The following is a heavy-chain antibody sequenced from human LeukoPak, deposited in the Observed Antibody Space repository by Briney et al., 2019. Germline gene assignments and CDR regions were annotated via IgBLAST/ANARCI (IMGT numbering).Heavy chain of an antibody. V-gene: IGHV3-53*01. D-gene: IGHD3-10*01. CDR1: GFTVSSNY. Sequence: QPGGSLRLSCAASGFTVSSNYMSWVRQAPRKGLEWVSFIYSGGSTYYADSVKGRFTISRDNSKNTLYLQMNSLRAEDTAVYYCARTLGGSGSYHFAFDIWGQGTMVTVSS. CDR3: ARTLGGSGSYHFAFDI. CDR2: IYSGGST. J-gene: IGHJ3*02.